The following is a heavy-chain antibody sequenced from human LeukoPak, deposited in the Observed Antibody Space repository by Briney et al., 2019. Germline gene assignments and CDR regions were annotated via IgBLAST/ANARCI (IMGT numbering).Heavy chain of an antibody. D-gene: IGHD3-22*01. CDR2: ISGSGGST. CDR3: AKGRSGFRRFYYDSSGYPLRFDY. CDR1: GFTFSSYA. Sequence: GGPLRLSCAASGFTFSSYAMSWVRQAPGKGLEWVSAISGSGGSTYYADSVKGRFTISRDNSKNTLYLQMNSLRAEDTAVYYCAKGRSGFRRFYYDSSGYPLRFDYWGQGTLVTVSS. V-gene: IGHV3-23*01. J-gene: IGHJ4*02.